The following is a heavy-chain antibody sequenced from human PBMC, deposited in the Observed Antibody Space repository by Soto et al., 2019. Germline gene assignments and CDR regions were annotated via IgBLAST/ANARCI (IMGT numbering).Heavy chain of an antibody. CDR2: MNPNSGNT. J-gene: IGHJ6*02. CDR1: GYTFTSYD. D-gene: IGHD3-10*01. CDR3: AKSIRGLLGVNYYYGMDV. Sequence: QVQLVQSGAEVKKPGASVKVSCKASGYTFTSYDINWVRQATGQGLEWMGWMNPNSGNTGYAQKFQGRVTRTRNTSIITAYMELSSLRSEDTAVYYCAKSIRGLLGVNYYYGMDVWGQGTTVTVSS. V-gene: IGHV1-8*01.